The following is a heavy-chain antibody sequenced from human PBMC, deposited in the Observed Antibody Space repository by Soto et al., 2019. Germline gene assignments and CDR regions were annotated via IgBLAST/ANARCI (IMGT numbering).Heavy chain of an antibody. J-gene: IGHJ6*02. V-gene: IGHV1-24*01. CDR2: FDPEDGET. CDR3: ARGMGRAPRYYYYYGMDV. Sequence: ASVKVSCKVSGYTLTELSMHWVRQAPGKGLEWMGGFDPEDGETIYAQKFQGRVTMTEDTSTDTAYMELSSLRSDDTAVYYCARGMGRAPRYYYYYGMDVWGQGTKVTVSS. CDR1: GYTLTELS. D-gene: IGHD2-8*01.